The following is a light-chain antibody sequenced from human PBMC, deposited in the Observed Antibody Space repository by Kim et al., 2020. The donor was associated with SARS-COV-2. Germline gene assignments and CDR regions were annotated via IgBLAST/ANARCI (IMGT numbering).Light chain of an antibody. CDR2: DAS. Sequence: ELVLTQSPATLSLSPGERATLSCRASQSVSSYLAWYQQKPGQAPRLLIYDASNRATGIPARFIGSGSGTDFTLTISSLEPEDFAVYYCQQRSNWPPYTFGQGTKLEI. CDR3: QQRSNWPPYT. V-gene: IGKV3-11*01. CDR1: QSVSSY. J-gene: IGKJ2*01.